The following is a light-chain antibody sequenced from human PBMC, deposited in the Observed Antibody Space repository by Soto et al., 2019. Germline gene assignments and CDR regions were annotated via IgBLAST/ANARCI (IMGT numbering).Light chain of an antibody. CDR3: QVWDINSDHSV. CDR2: YDS. Sequence: SYELTQPPSVSVAPGETARITCGGNNIGRKSVPWYHQKPGQAPVLVIYYDSDRPSGIPERFSGSNSGNTATLTITRVEAGDEADDYCQVWDINSDHSVFGGGTKLTVL. V-gene: IGLV3-21*01. J-gene: IGLJ2*01. CDR1: NIGRKS.